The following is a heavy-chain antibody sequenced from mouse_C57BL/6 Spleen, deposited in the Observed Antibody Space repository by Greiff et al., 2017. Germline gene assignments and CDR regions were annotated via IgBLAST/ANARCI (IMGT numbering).Heavy chain of an antibody. V-gene: IGHV5-4*01. Sequence: LKQSGGGLVKPGGSLKLSCAASGFTFSSYAMSWVRQTPEKRLEWVATISDGGSYTYYPDNVKGRFTISRDNAKNNLYLQMSHLKSEDTAMYYCARDHYGIWFAYWGQGTLVTVSA. CDR1: GFTFSSYA. J-gene: IGHJ3*01. D-gene: IGHD1-1*01. CDR3: ARDHYGIWFAY. CDR2: ISDGGSYT.